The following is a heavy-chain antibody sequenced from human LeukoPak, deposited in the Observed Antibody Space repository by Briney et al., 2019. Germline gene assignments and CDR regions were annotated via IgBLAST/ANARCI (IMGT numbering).Heavy chain of an antibody. CDR1: GGSFSGYY. Sequence: SETLSLTCAVYGGSFSGYYWSWIRQPPGKGLEWIGEINHSGSTNYNPSLKSRVTISVDTSKNQFSLKLSSVTAADTAVYYCARVGGSGSYYYYYYYMDVWGKGTTVTVSS. CDR2: INHSGST. CDR3: ARVGGSGSYYYYYYYMDV. D-gene: IGHD3-10*01. J-gene: IGHJ6*03. V-gene: IGHV4-34*01.